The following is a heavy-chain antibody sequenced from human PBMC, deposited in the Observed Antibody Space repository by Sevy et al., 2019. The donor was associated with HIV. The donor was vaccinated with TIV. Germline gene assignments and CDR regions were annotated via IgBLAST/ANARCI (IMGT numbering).Heavy chain of an antibody. CDR3: ARTSGGHYYYYGMDV. D-gene: IGHD3-10*01. J-gene: IGHJ6*02. CDR1: GGSFSGYY. V-gene: IGHV4-34*01. Sequence: SETLSLTCAVYGGSFSGYYWSWIRQPPGKGLEWIGEINHSGSTNYNPSLKSRVTISVDTSKNQFSLKLSSVTAADTAVYYCARTSGGHYYYYGMDVWGQGTTVTVSS. CDR2: INHSGST.